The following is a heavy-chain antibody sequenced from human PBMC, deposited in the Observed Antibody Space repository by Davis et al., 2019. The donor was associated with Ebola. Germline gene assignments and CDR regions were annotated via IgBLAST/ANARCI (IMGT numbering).Heavy chain of an antibody. Sequence: AASVKVSCKASGYTFTSYYMHWVRQAPGQGLEWMGVINPSGGSTSYAQKFQGRVTMTRDTSTSTVYMELSSLRSEDTAVYYCARSITIFGVTPRGLDPWGQGTLVTVSS. V-gene: IGHV1-46*01. CDR2: INPSGGST. J-gene: IGHJ5*02. CDR1: GYTFTSYY. D-gene: IGHD3-3*01. CDR3: ARSITIFGVTPRGLDP.